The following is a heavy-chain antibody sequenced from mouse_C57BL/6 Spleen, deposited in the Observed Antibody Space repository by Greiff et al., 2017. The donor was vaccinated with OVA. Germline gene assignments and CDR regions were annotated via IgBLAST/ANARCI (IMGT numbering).Heavy chain of an antibody. V-gene: IGHV5-6*01. CDR3: ARQRDGKWYFDV. J-gene: IGHJ1*03. Sequence: EVQVVESGGDLVKPGGSLKLSCAASGFTFSSYGMSWVRQTPDKRLEWVATISGGGSYTYYQDSVKGRFTISRDNAKNTLYLQMSSLKSEDTAMYYCARQRDGKWYFDVWGTGTTVTVSS. CDR2: ISGGGSYT. CDR1: GFTFSSYG. D-gene: IGHD1-1*01.